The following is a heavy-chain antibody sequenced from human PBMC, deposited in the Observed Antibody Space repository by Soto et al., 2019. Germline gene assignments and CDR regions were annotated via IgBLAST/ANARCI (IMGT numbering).Heavy chain of an antibody. CDR3: ARDLKRGGYSGYEGTRAAYFQH. CDR2: ISSSSSYI. Sequence: GGSLRLSCAASGFTFSSYSMNWVRQAPGKGLEWVSSISSSSSYIYYADSVKGRFTISRDNAKNSLYLQMNSLRAEDMAVYYCARDLKRGGYSGYEGTRAAYFQHWGQGTLVTVSS. D-gene: IGHD5-12*01. J-gene: IGHJ1*01. V-gene: IGHV3-21*01. CDR1: GFTFSSYS.